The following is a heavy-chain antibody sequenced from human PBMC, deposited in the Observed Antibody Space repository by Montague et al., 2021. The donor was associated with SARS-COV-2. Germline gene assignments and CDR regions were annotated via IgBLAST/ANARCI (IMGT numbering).Heavy chain of an antibody. CDR2: IYYSGST. D-gene: IGHD4-11*01. CDR3: ARHLRVTTVTSHMYHYAPDV. J-gene: IGHJ6*02. Sequence: SETLSLTCSVSGDPISNYSWSWIRQSPGKGLEWIGYIYYSGSTNYNPSLTSRVTISVDTSKNQVSLKLTSVTAADTAVYYCARHLRVTTVTSHMYHYAPDVWGQGTTVTVSS. V-gene: IGHV4-59*08. CDR1: GDPISNYS.